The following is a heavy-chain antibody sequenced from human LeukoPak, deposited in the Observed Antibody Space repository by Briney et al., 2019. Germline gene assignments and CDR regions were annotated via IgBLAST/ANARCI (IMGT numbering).Heavy chain of an antibody. D-gene: IGHD2-15*01. J-gene: IGHJ1*01. Sequence: ASVKVSCKASGYTFSNYGTSWVRQAPGQGLEWMGRTSGYNGNTNYPQKIQGRVTMTTDTSTSTAYMELRSLRSDDTAMYYCARDSADCSGGSCYSAEYFQHWGQGTLVTVSS. CDR3: ARDSADCSGGSCYSAEYFQH. CDR2: TSGYNGNT. CDR1: GYTFSNYG. V-gene: IGHV1-18*01.